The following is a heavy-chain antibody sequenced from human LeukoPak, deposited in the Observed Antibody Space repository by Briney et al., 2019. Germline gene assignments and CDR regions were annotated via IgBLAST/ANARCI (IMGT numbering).Heavy chain of an antibody. CDR2: IYYSGST. V-gene: IGHV4-59*01. D-gene: IGHD1-26*01. CDR3: ASGIVGAGANDAFDI. CDR1: GGSISSYY. Sequence: SETLSLTCTVSGGSISSYYWSWIRQPPGKGLEWIGYIYYSGSTNYNPSLKSRVTISVDTSKNQFSLKLSSVTAADTAVCYCASGIVGAGANDAFDIWGQGTMVTVSS. J-gene: IGHJ3*02.